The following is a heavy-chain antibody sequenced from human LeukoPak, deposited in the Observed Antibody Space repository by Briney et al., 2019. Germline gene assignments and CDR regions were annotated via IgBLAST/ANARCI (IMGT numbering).Heavy chain of an antibody. D-gene: IGHD3-10*01. CDR3: ARGSGSNLDAFDI. CDR2: INSDGSST. J-gene: IGHJ3*02. Sequence: GGFLRLSCAASGFTFSNYWMHWVRQAPGKGLVWVSRINSDGSSTSYADSVKGRFTISRDNAKNTLYLQMNSLRAEDTAVYYCARGSGSNLDAFDIWGQGTMVTVSS. V-gene: IGHV3-74*01. CDR1: GFTFSNYW.